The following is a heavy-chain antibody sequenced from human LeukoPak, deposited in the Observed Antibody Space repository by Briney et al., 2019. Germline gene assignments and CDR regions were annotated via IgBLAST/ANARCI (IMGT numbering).Heavy chain of an antibody. CDR3: ARDPRYGSGQTWFDP. V-gene: IGHV1-46*01. CDR2: INPSGGST. D-gene: IGHD3-10*01. J-gene: IGHJ5*02. CDR1: GYTFTSYG. Sequence: ASVNVSCKASGYTFTSYGISWVRQAPGQGLEWMGIINPSGGSTNYAQKLQDRVTMTRDTSTSTVYMELSSLRSEDTAVYYCARDPRYGSGQTWFDPWGQGTLVTVSS.